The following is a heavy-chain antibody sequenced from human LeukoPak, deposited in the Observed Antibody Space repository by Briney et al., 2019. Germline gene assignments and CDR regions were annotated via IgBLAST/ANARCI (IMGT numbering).Heavy chain of an antibody. Sequence: PGGSLRLSCAASGFTFSSYGMHWVRQAPGKGLEWVAVISYDGSNKYYADSVKGRFTISRDNSKNTLYLQMNSLRAEDTAVYYCAKGNIVATIEGMLDCWGQGTLVTVSS. CDR2: ISYDGSNK. CDR1: GFTFSSYG. J-gene: IGHJ4*02. D-gene: IGHD5-12*01. CDR3: AKGNIVATIEGMLDC. V-gene: IGHV3-30*18.